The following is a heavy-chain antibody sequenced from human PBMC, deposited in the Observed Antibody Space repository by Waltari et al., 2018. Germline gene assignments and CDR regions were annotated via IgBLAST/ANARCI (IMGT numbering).Heavy chain of an antibody. Sequence: QLQQSGPGLVKPSGTLSLICAVSGDSMSSTYWWSWVRHSPGRGLEWIGQVHGSGRTNYNPSFAGRVTMSLDTSAYHFALKLTSATAADTALYFCARDRGRGLYLDTWGQGTLVTVSP. CDR2: VHGSGRT. J-gene: IGHJ4*02. V-gene: IGHV4-4*02. CDR3: ARDRGRGLYLDT. D-gene: IGHD2-15*01. CDR1: GDSMSSTYW.